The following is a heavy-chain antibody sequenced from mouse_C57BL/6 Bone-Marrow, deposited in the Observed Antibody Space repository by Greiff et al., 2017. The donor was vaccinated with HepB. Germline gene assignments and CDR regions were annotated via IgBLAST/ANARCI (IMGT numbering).Heavy chain of an antibody. V-gene: IGHV1-69*01. CDR3: ARGDGPYAMDY. CDR2: IDPSDSYT. CDR1: GYTFTSYW. J-gene: IGHJ4*01. Sequence: VQLQQPGAELVMPGASVKLSCKASGYTFTSYWMHWVKQRPGQGLEWIGEIDPSDSYTNYNQKFKGKSTLTVDKSSSTAYMKLSSLTSEDSAVYYCARGDGPYAMDYWGQGTSVTVSS. D-gene: IGHD2-3*01.